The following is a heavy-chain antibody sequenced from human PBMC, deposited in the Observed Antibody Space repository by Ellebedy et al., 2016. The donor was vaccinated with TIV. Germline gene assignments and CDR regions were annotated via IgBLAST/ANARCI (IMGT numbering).Heavy chain of an antibody. Sequence: PGGSLRLSCAASGFIFSSYAMHWVRQAPGKGLECVAVIWADGTNEDYGDSVKGRFTIPRDNSKNTLYLQMNSLRAEDTAVYYCARDKRGSRRINEFDVWGHGTMVTVSS. V-gene: IGHV3-33*01. CDR3: ARDKRGSRRINEFDV. D-gene: IGHD2-8*01. CDR2: IWADGTNE. CDR1: GFIFSSYA. J-gene: IGHJ3*01.